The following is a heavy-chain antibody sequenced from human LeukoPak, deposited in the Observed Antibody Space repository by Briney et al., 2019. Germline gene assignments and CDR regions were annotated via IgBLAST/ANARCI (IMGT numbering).Heavy chain of an antibody. J-gene: IGHJ4*02. CDR3: AKAREWELLAPFDY. D-gene: IGHD1-26*01. CDR2: ISYDENND. Sequence: SGGSLRLSCAASGFTFRTSAMYWVRQAPGKGLEWVAVISYDENNDYYADSVKGRFTISRDNSKDTVDLQMNSLRLEDTAVYYCAKAREWELLAPFDYWGQGTLVTVSS. V-gene: IGHV3-30*04. CDR1: GFTFRTSA.